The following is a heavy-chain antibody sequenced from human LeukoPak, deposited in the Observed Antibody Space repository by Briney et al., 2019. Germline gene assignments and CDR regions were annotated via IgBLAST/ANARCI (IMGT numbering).Heavy chain of an antibody. CDR2: IIPIFGTA. CDR3: ASSPLGWNWFDP. CDR1: GGTFSSYA. D-gene: IGHD4-23*01. J-gene: IGHJ5*02. Sequence: SVKVSCKASGGTFSSYAISWVRQAPGQGLEWMGGIIPIFGTANYAQKFQGRVTITADESTSTAYMELSSLRSEGTAVYYCASSPLGWNWFDPWGQGTLVTVSS. V-gene: IGHV1-69*13.